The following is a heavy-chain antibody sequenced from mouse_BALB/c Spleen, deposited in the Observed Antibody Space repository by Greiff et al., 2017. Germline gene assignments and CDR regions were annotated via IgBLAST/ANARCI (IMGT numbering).Heavy chain of an antibody. D-gene: IGHD2-1*01. V-gene: IGHV2-6-7*01. Sequence: QVQLKESGPGLVAPSQSLSITCTVSGFSLTGYGVNWVRQPPGKGLEWLGMIWSDGSTDYNTALKTRLSISKDNSKRQDFLKMNSLQTDDTARYYCARDLGGNYGAMDYWGQGTSVTVSS. CDR1: GFSLTGYG. J-gene: IGHJ4*01. CDR3: ARDLGGNYGAMDY. CDR2: IWSDGST.